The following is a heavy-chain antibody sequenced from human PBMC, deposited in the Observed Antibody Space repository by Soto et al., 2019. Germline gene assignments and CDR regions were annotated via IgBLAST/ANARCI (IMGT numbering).Heavy chain of an antibody. V-gene: IGHV1-2*02. Sequence: ASVKVSCKPSGFTFSGCYLHWVRQAPGQGLEWMGWIKPNTDDTGYAQKFQGRVILTWDTSSSAGYLDLSRLRSDDTAVYYCARSPYSLEGDGQHYYYGMDLWGLGTTVTVSS. CDR2: IKPNTDDT. D-gene: IGHD2-15*01. J-gene: IGHJ6*02. CDR1: GFTFSGCY. CDR3: ARSPYSLEGDGQHYYYGMDL.